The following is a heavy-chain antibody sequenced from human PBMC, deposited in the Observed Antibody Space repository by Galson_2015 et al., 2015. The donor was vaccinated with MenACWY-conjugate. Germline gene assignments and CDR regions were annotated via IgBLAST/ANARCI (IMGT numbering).Heavy chain of an antibody. V-gene: IGHV3-23*01. CDR1: GFTFSSFA. J-gene: IGHJ4*02. D-gene: IGHD2/OR15-2a*01. CDR3: AKNGNYFGMGCDY. Sequence: SLRLSCAASGFTFSSFAMSWVRQAPGKGLEWVSVITSGGGTTYYADSVKGRFTISRDNPKNTLYLQMDTLRAEDTATYYCAKNGNYFGMGCDYWGQGTPVT. CDR2: ITSGGGTT.